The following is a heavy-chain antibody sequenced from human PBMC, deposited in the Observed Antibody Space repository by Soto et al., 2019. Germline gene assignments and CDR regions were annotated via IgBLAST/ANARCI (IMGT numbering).Heavy chain of an antibody. D-gene: IGHD6-13*01. Sequence: QVQLQESGPGLVKPSQTLSLTCTVSGGSISSGGYYWSWIRQHPGKGLEWIGYIYYSGSNYYHPSLKRRVTIAVDTSKNQFSLKLSSVTAADTAVYYCARVEIAAAGTLDHWGQGTLVTVSS. V-gene: IGHV4-31*03. CDR3: ARVEIAAAGTLDH. CDR2: IYYSGSN. CDR1: GGSISSGGYY. J-gene: IGHJ4*02.